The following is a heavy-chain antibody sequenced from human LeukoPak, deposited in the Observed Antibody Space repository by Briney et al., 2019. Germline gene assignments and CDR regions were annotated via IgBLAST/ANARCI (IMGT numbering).Heavy chain of an antibody. CDR1: GFTFDDYA. Sequence: GRSLRLSCAASGFTFDDYAMHWVRQAPGKGLEWVSGISWNSGSIGYADSVKGRFTISRDNAKNSLYLQMNSLRAEDTALYYCAKGPLEGHWGQGTLVTVSS. J-gene: IGHJ4*02. CDR3: AKGPLEGH. D-gene: IGHD1-1*01. CDR2: ISWNSGSI. V-gene: IGHV3-9*01.